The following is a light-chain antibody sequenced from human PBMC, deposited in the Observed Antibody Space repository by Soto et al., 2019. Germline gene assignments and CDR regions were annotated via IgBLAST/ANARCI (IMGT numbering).Light chain of an antibody. V-gene: IGLV1-40*01. CDR3: QSYDSSLSGYVV. CDR2: GNS. J-gene: IGLJ2*01. CDR1: SSNIGAGYD. Sequence: QSVLTQPPSVSGAPGQRVTIPCTGSSSNIGAGYDVHWYQQLPGTAPKLLIYGNSNRPSGVPDRCSGSKSGTSASLAITGLQAEDEADYYCQSYDSSLSGYVVIGGGTKVTVL.